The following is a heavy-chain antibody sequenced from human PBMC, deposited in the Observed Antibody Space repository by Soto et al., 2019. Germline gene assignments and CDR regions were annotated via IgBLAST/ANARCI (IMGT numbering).Heavy chain of an antibody. CDR2: IYHSGST. V-gene: IGHV4-34*01. CDR3: ANRPTTPFDY. J-gene: IGHJ4*02. D-gene: IGHD2-2*01. Sequence: SETLSLTCAVYGGSFSGYYWSWIRQPPGKGLEWIGEIYHSGSTNYNPSLKSRVTISVDKSKNQFSLKLSSVTAADTAVYYCANRPTTPFDYWGQGTLVTVSS. CDR1: GGSFSGYY.